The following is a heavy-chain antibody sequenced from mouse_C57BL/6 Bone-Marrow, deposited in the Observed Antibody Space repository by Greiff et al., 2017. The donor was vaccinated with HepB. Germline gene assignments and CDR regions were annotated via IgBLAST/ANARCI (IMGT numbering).Heavy chain of an antibody. V-gene: IGHV14-4*01. J-gene: IGHJ4*01. CDR3: TTYSYYSNFYAMDY. D-gene: IGHD2-5*01. CDR2: IDPENGDT. Sequence: EVKLVESGAELVRPGASVKLSCTASGFNIKDDYMHRVKQRPEQGLEWIGWIDPENGDTEYASKFQGKATITADTSSNTAYLQLSSLTSEDTAVYYCTTYSYYSNFYAMDYWGQGTSVTVSS. CDR1: GFNIKDDY.